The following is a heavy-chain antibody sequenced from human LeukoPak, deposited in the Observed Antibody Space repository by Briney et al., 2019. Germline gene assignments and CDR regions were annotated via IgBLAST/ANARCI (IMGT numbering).Heavy chain of an antibody. D-gene: IGHD3-22*01. CDR1: GFTFSSHG. CDR3: ARWYYYDSSGLGY. CDR2: ISYDGNNI. V-gene: IGHV3-30*03. J-gene: IGHJ4*02. Sequence: GGSLRLSCAASGFTFSSHGMHWVRQAPGKGLEWVAVISYDGNNIYYVDSVKGRFTISRDNAKNTLYLQMNSLRAEDTAVYYCARWYYYDSSGLGYWGQGTLVTVSS.